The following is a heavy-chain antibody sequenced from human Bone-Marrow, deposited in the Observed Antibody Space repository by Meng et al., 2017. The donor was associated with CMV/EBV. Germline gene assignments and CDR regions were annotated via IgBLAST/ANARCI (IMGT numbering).Heavy chain of an antibody. CDR1: GYSFTRYH. CDR2: ITPSGGTT. J-gene: IGHJ4*02. V-gene: IGHV1-46*01. CDR3: ARDESWWSFDD. D-gene: IGHD2-8*02. Sequence: ASVKVSCKASGYSFTRYHMHWVRQAPGQGPEWVGIITPSGGTTNYAQKLQGRVTMTTDTSTSTAYMELRSLRSDDTAVYYCARDESWWSFDDWGQGTLVTVSS.